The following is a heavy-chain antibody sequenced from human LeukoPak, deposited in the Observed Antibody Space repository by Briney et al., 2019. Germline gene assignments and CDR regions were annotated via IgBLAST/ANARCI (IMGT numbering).Heavy chain of an antibody. J-gene: IGHJ4*02. V-gene: IGHV4-59*01. CDR1: GGSISSYY. CDR2: IYYSGST. CDR3: ARETSLAGFASGLGFNY. D-gene: IGHD6-19*01. Sequence: SETLSLTCTVSGGSISSYYWSWIRQPPGKELEWIGYIYYSGSTKYNPSLESRVSISVDTSKNQFSLKLTSVTAADTATYYCARETSLAGFASGLGFNYWGQGILVTVSS.